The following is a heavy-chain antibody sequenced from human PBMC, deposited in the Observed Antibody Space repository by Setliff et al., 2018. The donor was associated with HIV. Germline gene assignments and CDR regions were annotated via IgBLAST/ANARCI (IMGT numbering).Heavy chain of an antibody. CDR2: INNYNGNT. V-gene: IGHV1-18*01. D-gene: IGHD6-13*01. J-gene: IGHJ4*02. CDR1: GYSFRNYG. Sequence: ASVKVSCKTSGYSFRNYGITWARLAPGQGLEWMGWINNYNGNTNSAQKFRDRVSLSADTSSTTTHLELRNLTFDDTALYYCARMKWGGSAAAGWDYWGQGTQVTVSS. CDR3: ARMKWGGSAAAGWDY.